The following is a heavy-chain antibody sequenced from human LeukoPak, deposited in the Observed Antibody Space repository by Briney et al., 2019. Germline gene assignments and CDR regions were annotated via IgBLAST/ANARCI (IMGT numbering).Heavy chain of an antibody. CDR2: IYASGKI. CDR1: GGSISSDSYY. V-gene: IGHV4-61*02. J-gene: IGHJ4*02. Sequence: ASETLSLTCTVSGGSISSDSYYWSWIRQPAGKGLEWIGRIYASGKIDYNPSLKSRVTISVDTSKNQFSLKLNSVTAADTAVYYCARVLRFGEFGFDYWGQGTLVTVSS. D-gene: IGHD3-10*01. CDR3: ARVLRFGEFGFDY.